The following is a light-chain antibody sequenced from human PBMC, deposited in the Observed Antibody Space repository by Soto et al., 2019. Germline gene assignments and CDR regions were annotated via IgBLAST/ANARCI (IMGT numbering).Light chain of an antibody. CDR2: DDF. Sequence: SYELTQPPSVSVAPGQTAKTTCGGTNIGSKSVHWYQQRPGQAPVLVVYDDFDRPSGIPERFSGSNSGNTATLTISRVEAGDEADYFCQVWDSSSDLVVFGGGTQLTVL. J-gene: IGLJ2*01. CDR1: NIGSKS. CDR3: QVWDSSSDLVV. V-gene: IGLV3-21*02.